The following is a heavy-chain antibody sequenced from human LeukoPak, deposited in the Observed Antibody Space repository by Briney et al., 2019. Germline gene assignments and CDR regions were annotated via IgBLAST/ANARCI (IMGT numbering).Heavy chain of an antibody. CDR2: INSDGRST. V-gene: IGHV3-74*01. J-gene: IGHJ4*02. CDR1: GFTFSSYW. D-gene: IGHD4-23*01. CDR3: ANEDYGGNNGARGFDY. Sequence: GGSLRLSCAASGFTFSSYWMHWVRQAPGKGLVWVSRINSDGRSTSNADSVKGRFTISRDNAKKTLYLQMNSLRADDTAVYYCANEDYGGNNGARGFDYWDQGTLVTVSS.